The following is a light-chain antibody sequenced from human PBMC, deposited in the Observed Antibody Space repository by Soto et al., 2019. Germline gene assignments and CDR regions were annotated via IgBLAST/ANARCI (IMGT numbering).Light chain of an antibody. CDR3: HLYNTYSPT. CDR2: KAS. CDR1: QTIGTW. V-gene: IGKV1-5*03. Sequence: DIQLTQSPSTLSASVGDRVIITCRASQTIGTWLAWYQERPGKATKLLIYKASTLERGVQSRFSGSGSGTEFTLSISNLQPEDFATYYCHLYNTYSPTLGQGTKLDI. J-gene: IGKJ2*01.